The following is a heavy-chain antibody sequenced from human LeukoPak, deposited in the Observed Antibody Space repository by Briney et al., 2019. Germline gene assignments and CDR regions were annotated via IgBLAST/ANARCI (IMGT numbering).Heavy chain of an antibody. J-gene: IGHJ4*02. CDR3: ARELNYFDF. CDR1: GYIFTGYY. V-gene: IGHV1-2*02. CDR2: INPNNCGT. Sequence: ASVKVSCKASGYIFTGYYFHWVRQAPGQGLEWMGWINPNNCGTNYAQKFQGRVTMTRDTSITTTYMELSRLISDDTAIYYCARELNYFDFWGQGTLLTVSS.